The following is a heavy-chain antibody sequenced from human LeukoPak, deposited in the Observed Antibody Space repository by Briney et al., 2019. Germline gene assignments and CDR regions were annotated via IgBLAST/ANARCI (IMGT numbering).Heavy chain of an antibody. Sequence: GGSLRLSCAASGFTFSSYAMSWVRQAPGKGLEWVPAISGSGGSTYYADSVKGRFTISRDNSKNTLYLQMNSLRAEDTAVYYCAKVGQYYYDSSGYPKDNVDYWGQGTLVTVSS. CDR1: GFTFSSYA. CDR2: ISGSGGST. J-gene: IGHJ4*02. D-gene: IGHD3-22*01. CDR3: AKVGQYYYDSSGYPKDNVDY. V-gene: IGHV3-23*01.